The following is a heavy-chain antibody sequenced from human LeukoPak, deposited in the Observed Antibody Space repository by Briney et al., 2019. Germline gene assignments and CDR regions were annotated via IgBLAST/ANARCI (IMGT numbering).Heavy chain of an antibody. Sequence: PSETLSLTSAVYAGSFSGYYWSWIRQPAGKGLEWIGEINHRGSTNYNPSLKSRVTISVDTSKNQFSLKLSSVTAADTAVYYCARGPRPRIDPYCSGGRCYIDYSGQGTLVTVSS. CDR2: INHRGST. J-gene: IGHJ4*02. CDR1: AGSFSGYY. V-gene: IGHV4-34*01. D-gene: IGHD2-15*01. CDR3: ARGPRPRIDPYCSGGRCYIDY.